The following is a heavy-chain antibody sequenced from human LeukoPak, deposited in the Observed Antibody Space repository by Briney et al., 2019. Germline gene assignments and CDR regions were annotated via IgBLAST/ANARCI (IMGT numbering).Heavy chain of an antibody. V-gene: IGHV4-59*01. CDR2: IYYSGST. Sequence: SETLSLTCTVSGGSISSYYWSWIRQPPGKGLEWIGYIYYSGSTNYNPSLKGRVTISVDTSKNQFSLKLSSVTAADTAVYYCARVAAARFVDYWGQGTLVTVSS. D-gene: IGHD6-6*01. CDR1: GGSISSYY. CDR3: ARVAAARFVDY. J-gene: IGHJ4*02.